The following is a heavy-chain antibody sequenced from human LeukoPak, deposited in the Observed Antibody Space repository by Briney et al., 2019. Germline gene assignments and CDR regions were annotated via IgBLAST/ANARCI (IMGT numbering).Heavy chain of an antibody. Sequence: GVSLRLSCAASGFTFSSYGMHWVRQAPGKGLEWVAVISYDGSNKYYADSVKGRFTISRDNSKNTLYLQMNSLRAEDTAVYYCAKARDTAMGVSDYWGQGTLVTVSS. CDR1: GFTFSSYG. CDR3: AKARDTAMGVSDY. V-gene: IGHV3-30*18. J-gene: IGHJ4*02. CDR2: ISYDGSNK. D-gene: IGHD5-18*01.